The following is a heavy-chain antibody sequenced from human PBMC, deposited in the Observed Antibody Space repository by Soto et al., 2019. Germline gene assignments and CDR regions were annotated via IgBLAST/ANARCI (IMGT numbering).Heavy chain of an antibody. D-gene: IGHD6-19*01. J-gene: IGHJ4*02. V-gene: IGHV1-3*01. CDR3: ARGGQWLVATPFDY. Sequence: ASVKVSCKASGYTFTSYAMHWVRQAPGQRLEWMGWINAGSGNTKYSQKFQGRVTITRDTSASTAYMELSSLRSEDTAVYYCARGGQWLVATPFDYWGQGTLVTVSS. CDR1: GYTFTSYA. CDR2: INAGSGNT.